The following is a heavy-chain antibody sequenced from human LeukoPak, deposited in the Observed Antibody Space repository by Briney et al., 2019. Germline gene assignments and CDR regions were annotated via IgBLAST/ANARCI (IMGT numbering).Heavy chain of an antibody. V-gene: IGHV1-8*03. D-gene: IGHD5-12*01. CDR1: GYTFTSYD. Sequence: GASVKVSCKASGYTFTSYDINWVRQATGQGLEWMGWMNPNSGNTGYAQKFQGRVTITRNTSISTACMELSSLRSEDTAVYYCARVGYSGYDFLPGFYYYYMDVWGKGTTDTISS. J-gene: IGHJ6*03. CDR3: ARVGYSGYDFLPGFYYYYMDV. CDR2: MNPNSGNT.